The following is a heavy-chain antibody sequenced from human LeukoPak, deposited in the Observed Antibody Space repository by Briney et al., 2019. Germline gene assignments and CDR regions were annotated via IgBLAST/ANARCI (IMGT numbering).Heavy chain of an antibody. CDR1: GSTFTGYY. V-gene: IGHV1-2*02. CDR2: INPNSGGT. D-gene: IGHD5-12*01. CDR3: ARWLHPGDYFDY. Sequence: ASVKVSCKASGSTFTGYYMHWLGQAPGQGLEWMGWINPNSGGTNYAQKFQGRVTMTRDTSISTAYMELSRLRSDDTAVYYCARWLHPGDYFDYWGQGTLVTVSS. J-gene: IGHJ4*02.